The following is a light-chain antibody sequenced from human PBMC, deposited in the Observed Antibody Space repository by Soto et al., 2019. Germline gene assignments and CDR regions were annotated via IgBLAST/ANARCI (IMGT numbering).Light chain of an antibody. CDR1: QDISTY. CDR2: GAS. CDR3: QQTYSTSYT. J-gene: IGKJ2*01. Sequence: RLTQSPSSLSASVGDTVTISCRASQDISTYLAWYQQKPGKAPTLLIFGASSLHNGVPPRFAGSGSGSEFTLTITSLQPEDFATYYCQQTYSTSYTFGQGTKLEI. V-gene: IGKV1-5*01.